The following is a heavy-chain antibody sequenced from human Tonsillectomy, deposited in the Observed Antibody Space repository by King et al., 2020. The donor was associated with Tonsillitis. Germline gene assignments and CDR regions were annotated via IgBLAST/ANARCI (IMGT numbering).Heavy chain of an antibody. V-gene: IGHV2-70*11. CDR2: IDWDDDK. CDR1: GFSLSTSGMC. Sequence: VTLKESGPALVKPTQTLTLTCTFSGFSLSTSGMCVSWIRQPPGKALEWLARIDWDDDKYYSTSLKTRLTISKDTSKKQVVITMTNMDPVDTATYYCARIFGNSRWPLDYWGQGTLVTVSS. D-gene: IGHD6-19*01. J-gene: IGHJ4*02. CDR3: ARIFGNSRWPLDY.